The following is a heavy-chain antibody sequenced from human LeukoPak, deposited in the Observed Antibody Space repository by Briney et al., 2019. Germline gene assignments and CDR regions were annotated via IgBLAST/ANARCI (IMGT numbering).Heavy chain of an antibody. J-gene: IGHJ5*02. CDR1: GGSVSSYY. V-gene: IGHV4-59*02. CDR3: AGEGEYGDSYS. D-gene: IGHD2-21*01. Sequence: SETLSLTCTVSGGSVSSYYWSWIRQPPGQGLEWIGYISDSGSTNYNPFLKSRITISVDTAGNQFSLWLSSVTAADTAIYYCAGEGEYGDSYSWGQGALVIVSA. CDR2: ISDSGST.